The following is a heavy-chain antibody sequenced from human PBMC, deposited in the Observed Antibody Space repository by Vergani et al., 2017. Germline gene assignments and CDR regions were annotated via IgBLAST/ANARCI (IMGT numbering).Heavy chain of an antibody. Sequence: EVQLVESGGGLVQPGRSLRLSCAASGFTFDDYAMHWVRQAPGKGLEWVSGIYSGGSTYYADSVKGRFTISRDNAKNSLYLQMNSLRAEDTAVYYCARYCSGGSCYSFQHWGQGTLVTVSS. D-gene: IGHD2-15*01. CDR1: GFTFDDYA. CDR2: IYSGGST. V-gene: IGHV3-9*01. CDR3: ARYCSGGSCYSFQH. J-gene: IGHJ1*01.